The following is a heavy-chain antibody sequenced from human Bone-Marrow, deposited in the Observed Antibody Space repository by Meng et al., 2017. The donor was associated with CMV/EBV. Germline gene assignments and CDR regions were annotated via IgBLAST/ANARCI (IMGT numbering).Heavy chain of an antibody. D-gene: IGHD6-19*01. CDR1: GYTFTSYD. J-gene: IGHJ5*02. Sequence: ASVKVSCKASGYTFTSYDINWVRQATGQGLEWMGWMNPNSGNTGYAQKFQGRVTMTRNTSISTAYMELSSLRSEDTAVYYCARSGAPWGIAVAGTYWFDPWGQGTLVTVFS. V-gene: IGHV1-8*01. CDR2: MNPNSGNT. CDR3: ARSGAPWGIAVAGTYWFDP.